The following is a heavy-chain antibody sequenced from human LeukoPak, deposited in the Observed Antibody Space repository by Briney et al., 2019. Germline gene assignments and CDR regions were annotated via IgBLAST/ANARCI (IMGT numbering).Heavy chain of an antibody. J-gene: IGHJ6*02. CDR2: ISWNSGTI. Sequence: GRSLRLSCAASGFTFDNYAMHWVRQAPGKGLEWVSSISWNSGTIAYADSVKGRFTISRDNAKNSLYLQMNSLKAEDTALYYCTKCSNPLEWYYYGLDVWGRGTTVTVSS. D-gene: IGHD3-3*01. CDR3: TKCSNPLEWYYYGLDV. V-gene: IGHV3-9*01. CDR1: GFTFDNYA.